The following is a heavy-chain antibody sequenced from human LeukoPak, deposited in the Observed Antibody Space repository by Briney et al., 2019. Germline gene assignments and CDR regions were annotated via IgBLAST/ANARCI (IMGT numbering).Heavy chain of an antibody. CDR1: GFTFGSYA. V-gene: IGHV3-30*04. D-gene: IGHD1-26*01. CDR3: AKEYTGTFSPFPSYFDN. Sequence: GGSLRLSCAASGFTFGSYAMHWVRQAPGKGLEWVAVISYDGSNKYYADSVKGRFTISRDNSKNTLYLQMNSLRAEDTAIYYCAKEYTGTFSPFPSYFDNWGQGTLVTVSS. J-gene: IGHJ4*02. CDR2: ISYDGSNK.